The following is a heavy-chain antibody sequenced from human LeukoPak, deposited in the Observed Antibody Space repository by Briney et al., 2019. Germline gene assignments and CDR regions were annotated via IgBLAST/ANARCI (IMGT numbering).Heavy chain of an antibody. Sequence: SVKVSCKASGGTFSSYAISWVRQAPGQGLEWMGRIIPILGIANYAQKFQGRVTITADKSTSTAYMELSSLRSEDTAVYYCVRDLPYILTGYYPSTLFDYWGQGTLVTVSS. CDR2: IIPILGIA. V-gene: IGHV1-69*04. J-gene: IGHJ4*02. CDR3: VRDLPYILTGYYPSTLFDY. CDR1: GGTFSSYA. D-gene: IGHD3-9*01.